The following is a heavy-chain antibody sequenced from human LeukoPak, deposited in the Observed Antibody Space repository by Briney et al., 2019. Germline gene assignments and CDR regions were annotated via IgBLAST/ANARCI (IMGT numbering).Heavy chain of an antibody. CDR2: IYHSGST. D-gene: IGHD2-15*01. J-gene: IGHJ3*02. CDR3: ARKNPLYCSGGSCYSLNAFDI. V-gene: IGHV4-38-2*01. CDR1: GYSISSGYD. Sequence: PSETLSLTCAVSGYSISSGYDWGWIRQPPGKGLEWIGSIYHSGSTYYNPSLKSRVTISVDTSKNQFSLKLSSVTAADTAVYYCARKNPLYCSGGSCYSLNAFDIWGQGTMITVSS.